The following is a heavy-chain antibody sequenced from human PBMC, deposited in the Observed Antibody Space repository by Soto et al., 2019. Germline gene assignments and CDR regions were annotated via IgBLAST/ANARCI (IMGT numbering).Heavy chain of an antibody. CDR3: YTYDYIWGNSRIRWAY. D-gene: IGHD3-16*02. J-gene: IGHJ4*02. CDR2: IKSETDGGTT. Sequence: EVQLVESGGGLVKPGGSLRLSCAASGFPFSNAWMSWVRQAPGEGLEWVARIKSETDGGTTDYAAPVEGRFTISRDDSKNTLDLQMNNLKTDDTAVYYCYTYDYIWGNSRIRWAYWGQGALVTVSS. V-gene: IGHV3-15*01. CDR1: GFPFSNAW.